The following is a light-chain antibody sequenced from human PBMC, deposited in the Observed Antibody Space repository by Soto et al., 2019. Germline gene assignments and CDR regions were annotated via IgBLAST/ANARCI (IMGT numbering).Light chain of an antibody. V-gene: IGKV3D-20*02. CDR1: QSVSSSY. CDR2: AAS. J-gene: IGKJ4*01. CDR3: QQHSNWPLT. Sequence: EIVLTQSPGTLSFSPGERAALSCRASQSVSSSYLAWYQQKPGQAPRLLIFAASSRATGIPDRFSGSGSGTDFTLTISILEPEDFAVYYCQQHSNWPLTFGGGTKVDIK.